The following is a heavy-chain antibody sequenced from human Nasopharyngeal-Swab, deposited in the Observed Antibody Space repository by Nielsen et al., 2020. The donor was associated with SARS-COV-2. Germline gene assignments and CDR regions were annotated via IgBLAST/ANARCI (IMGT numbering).Heavy chain of an antibody. D-gene: IGHD5-24*01. V-gene: IGHV3-21*01. CDR3: ARGNGQMDY. CDR2: ISSSSSYI. Sequence: VRQVPGKGLEWVSSISSSSSYIYYADSVKGRFTISRDNAKNSLYLQMNSLRAEDTAVYYCARGNGQMDYWGQGTLVTVSS. J-gene: IGHJ4*02.